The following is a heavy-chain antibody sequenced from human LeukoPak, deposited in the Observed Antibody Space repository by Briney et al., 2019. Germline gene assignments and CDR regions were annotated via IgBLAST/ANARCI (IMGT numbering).Heavy chain of an antibody. CDR2: ISYDGSEN. J-gene: IGHJ3*02. Sequence: GRSLRLSCVASGFTFNEYALHWVRQAPGKGLDWVAIISYDGSENDYADSVKGRFTISRDNSKNTMYLQMNSLSPDDTAVYYCVRDRHILRFLDGAFDIWGQGTTVTVSS. CDR1: GFTFNEYA. D-gene: IGHD3-3*01. V-gene: IGHV3-30*04. CDR3: VRDRHILRFLDGAFDI.